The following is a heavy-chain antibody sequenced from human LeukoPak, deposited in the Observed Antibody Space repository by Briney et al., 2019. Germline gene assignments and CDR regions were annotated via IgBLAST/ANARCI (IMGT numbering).Heavy chain of an antibody. V-gene: IGHV1-8*01. J-gene: IGHJ4*02. CDR2: MNPNSGNT. CDR1: GYTFTSYD. D-gene: IGHD2-21*01. Sequence: ASVKVSCKASGYTFTSYDINWVRQATGQGLEWMGWMNPNSGNTGYAQKFQGRVTMTRNTSISTAYMELSSLRSEDTAVYYCARALCGGDCYDYGAQGPLATVSP. CDR3: ARALCGGDCYDY.